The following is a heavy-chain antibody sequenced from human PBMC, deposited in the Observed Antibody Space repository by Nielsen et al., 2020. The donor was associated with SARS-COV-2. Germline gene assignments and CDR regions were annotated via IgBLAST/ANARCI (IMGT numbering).Heavy chain of an antibody. Sequence: GESLKISCAASGFTVSSNYMSWVRQAPGKGLEWVANIKQDGSEKYYVDSVKGRFTISRDNAKNSLYLQMNSLRAEDTAVYYCARDNIGGLDYWGQGTLVTVSS. D-gene: IGHD3-16*01. CDR2: IKQDGSEK. CDR1: GFTVSSNY. V-gene: IGHV3-7*05. J-gene: IGHJ4*02. CDR3: ARDNIGGLDY.